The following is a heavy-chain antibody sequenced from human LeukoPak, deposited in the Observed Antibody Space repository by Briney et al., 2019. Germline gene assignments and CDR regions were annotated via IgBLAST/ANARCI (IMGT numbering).Heavy chain of an antibody. Sequence: SETLSLTCTVSGGSISSYYWSWIRQPPGKGLEWIGYIYYSGSTNYNPSLKSRVTISVDTSKNQFSLKLSSVTAADTAVYYCARGRLASAAEYFQHWGQGTLVTVSS. CDR1: GGSISSYY. CDR3: ARGRLASAAEYFQH. J-gene: IGHJ1*01. V-gene: IGHV4-59*01. CDR2: IYYSGST. D-gene: IGHD6-13*01.